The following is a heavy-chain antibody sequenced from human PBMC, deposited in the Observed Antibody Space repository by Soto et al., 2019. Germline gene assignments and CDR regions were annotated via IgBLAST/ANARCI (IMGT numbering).Heavy chain of an antibody. J-gene: IGHJ4*02. D-gene: IGHD2-8*02. Sequence: SETLSLTCTVSGGSVSNDYWSWIRLPPGKGLEWIGYIYDSGSTYYNPSLKSRVTLSVDNSKNPLSLKLRSVSAADTAVYYCARDSDLVVYAIPNFDYWGQGTLVTAPQ. CDR2: IYDSGST. CDR1: GGSVSNDY. V-gene: IGHV4-59*02. CDR3: ARDSDLVVYAIPNFDY.